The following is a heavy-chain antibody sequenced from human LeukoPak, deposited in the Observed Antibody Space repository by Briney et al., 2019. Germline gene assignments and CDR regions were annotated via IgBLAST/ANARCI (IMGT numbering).Heavy chain of an antibody. CDR1: GGSFSGYY. CDR3: ARIRLLCAFDI. CDR2: INHSGST. Sequence: SETLSLTCAVYGGSFSGYYWSWIRQPPGKGLEWIGEINHSGSTNYNPSLKSRVTISVDTSKNQFSLKLSSVTAADTAVYYCARIRLLCAFDIWGQGTMVTVSS. V-gene: IGHV4-34*01. J-gene: IGHJ3*02.